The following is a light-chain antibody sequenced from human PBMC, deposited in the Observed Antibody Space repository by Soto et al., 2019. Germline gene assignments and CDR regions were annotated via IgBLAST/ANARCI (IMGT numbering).Light chain of an antibody. CDR3: QQYSNSLPWT. V-gene: IGKV1-5*01. Sequence: DIQVTQSPSTLSASVGDRLTITCRASQSISSWLAWYQQKPGKAPKLLIYDASSLESGVPSRFSGSGSGTDFTLTISRLEPEDFAVYYCQQYSNSLPWTFGRGTKVDIK. CDR2: DAS. J-gene: IGKJ1*01. CDR1: QSISSW.